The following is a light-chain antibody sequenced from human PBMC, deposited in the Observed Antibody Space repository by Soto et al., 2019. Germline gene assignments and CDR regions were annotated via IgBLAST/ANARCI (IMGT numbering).Light chain of an antibody. Sequence: DIVMTQSPDSLAVSLGERATINCKSSQSVFYNSNNKNYLAWYQQKPGQPPKLLIYWASTRESGVPDRFSGSGSGTDFTLTISSLQAEDVAVYYCQQYFSRPLTFGGGTKVEIK. J-gene: IGKJ4*01. CDR1: QSVFYNSNNKNY. CDR3: QQYFSRPLT. V-gene: IGKV4-1*01. CDR2: WAS.